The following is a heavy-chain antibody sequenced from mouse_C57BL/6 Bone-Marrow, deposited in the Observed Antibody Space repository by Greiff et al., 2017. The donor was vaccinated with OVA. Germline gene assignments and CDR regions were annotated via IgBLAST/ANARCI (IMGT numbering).Heavy chain of an antibody. D-gene: IGHD1-1*01. CDR1: GYAFSSSW. CDR2: IYPGDGDT. J-gene: IGHJ2*01. Sequence: QVQLQQSGPELVKPGASVKISCKASGYAFSSSWMNWVKQRPGKGLEWIGRIYPGDGDTNYNGKFKGKATLTADKSSSTAYMQLSSLTSEDSAVYFCAREPGSRFLFDYWGQGTTLTVSS. CDR3: AREPGSRFLFDY. V-gene: IGHV1-82*01.